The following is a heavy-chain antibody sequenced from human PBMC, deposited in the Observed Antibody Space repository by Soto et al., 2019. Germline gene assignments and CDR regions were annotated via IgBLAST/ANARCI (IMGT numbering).Heavy chain of an antibody. CDR3: AREELDY. V-gene: IGHV3-21*01. CDR1: GFTFSSFT. J-gene: IGHJ4*02. Sequence: GVVILSCAASGFTFSSFTMHWVRQAPGKGLEWVASISRSSIYIYYSDSLKGRVTISRDKAKNSLYLQMDSPRVEDTAIYYCAREELDYWGQGTMVTVSS. D-gene: IGHD1-1*01. CDR2: ISRSSIYI.